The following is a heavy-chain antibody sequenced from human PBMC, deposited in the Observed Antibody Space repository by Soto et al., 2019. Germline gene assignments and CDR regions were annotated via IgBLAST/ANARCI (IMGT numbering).Heavy chain of an antibody. CDR1: GFTFGSYA. V-gene: IGHV3-23*01. D-gene: IGHD3-22*01. Sequence: PGGSLRLSCAASGFTFGSYAMGWVRQAPGKGLEWVSSIGPNGSSRKYADSVKGRFTISRDNFENTLYLQINSLRAEDTALYYCAKLYYYDSTGYFSHFDNWGQGTLVTVS. J-gene: IGHJ4*02. CDR3: AKLYYYDSTGYFSHFDN. CDR2: IGPNGSSR.